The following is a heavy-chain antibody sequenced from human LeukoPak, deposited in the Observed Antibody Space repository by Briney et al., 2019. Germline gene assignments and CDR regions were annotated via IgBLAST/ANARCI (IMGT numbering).Heavy chain of an antibody. V-gene: IGHV4-59*01. CDR3: AVLIRPGYCSSTSCYSY. CDR1: GGSISSYY. J-gene: IGHJ4*02. Sequence: PSETLSLTCTVSGGSISSYYWSWIRQPAGKGLEWIGYTYYSGSTNYNPSLKSRVTISVDTSKNQFSLKLSSVTAADTAVYYCAVLIRPGYCSSTSCYSYLGQGTLVTDSS. CDR2: TYYSGST. D-gene: IGHD2-2*01.